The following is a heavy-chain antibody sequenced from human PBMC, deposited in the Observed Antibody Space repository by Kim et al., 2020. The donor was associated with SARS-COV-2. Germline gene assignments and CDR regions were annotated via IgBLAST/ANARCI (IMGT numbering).Heavy chain of an antibody. J-gene: IGHJ4*01. V-gene: IGHV3-64*01. D-gene: IGHD1-26*01. CDR3: SRDWWERDDSWVPFGY. Sequence: GGSLRLSCAASGFTFSRFAMHWVRQAPGKGLEYVSSISSNGGSTYYANSVKGRFTIARDNSKNTLYLQMGSLTTEDMAVYCCSRDWWERDDSWVPFGYWG. CDR2: ISSNGGST. CDR1: GFTFSRFA.